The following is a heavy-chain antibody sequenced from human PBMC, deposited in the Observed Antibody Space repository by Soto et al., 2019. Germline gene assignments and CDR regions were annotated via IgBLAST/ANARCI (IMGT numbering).Heavy chain of an antibody. CDR1: GESVSSNSAA. D-gene: IGHD5-12*01. CDR2: AYYRSKWYN. V-gene: IGHV6-1*01. J-gene: IGHJ6*02. Sequence: SQTLSLTCAISGESVSSNSAAWNWIRQSPSRGLEWLGRAYYRSKWYNDYAVSVKSRITINPDTSKNQFSLQLNSVTPEDTAVYYCARDAINSGYDRPRGMDVWGQGTTVTISS. CDR3: ARDAINSGYDRPRGMDV.